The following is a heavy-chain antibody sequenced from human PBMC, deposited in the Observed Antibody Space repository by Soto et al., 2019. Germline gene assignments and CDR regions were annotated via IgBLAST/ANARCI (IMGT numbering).Heavy chain of an antibody. CDR2: IIPIPDIT. D-gene: IGHD3-3*01. V-gene: IGHV1-69*02. CDR3: ERNRITTRGDAFDL. J-gene: IGHJ3*01. CDR1: GGTFSTYI. Sequence: SVKVSCKAPGGTFSTYIISWVRQAPGQGLEWMGRIIPIPDITNYAQKFQGRVTVTADRSTSTAYMELTSLKSEDTAVYYCERNRITTRGDAFDLWGKGTMVTVS.